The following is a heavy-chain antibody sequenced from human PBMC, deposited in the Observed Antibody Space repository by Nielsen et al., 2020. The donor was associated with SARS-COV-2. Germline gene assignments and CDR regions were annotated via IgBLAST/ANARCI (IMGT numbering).Heavy chain of an antibody. CDR3: ARIITMVRGVIKSVAFDI. V-gene: IGHV4-59*01. Sequence: SETLSLTCTVSGGSISSYYWSWIRQPPGKGLEWIGYIYYSGSTNYNPSLKSRVTISVDTSKNQFSLKLSSVTAADTAVYYCARIITMVRGVIKSVAFDIWGQGTMVTVSS. J-gene: IGHJ3*02. D-gene: IGHD3-10*01. CDR2: IYYSGST. CDR1: GGSISSYY.